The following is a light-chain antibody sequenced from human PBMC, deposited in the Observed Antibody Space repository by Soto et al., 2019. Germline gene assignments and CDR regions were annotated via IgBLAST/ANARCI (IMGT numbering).Light chain of an antibody. J-gene: IGLJ1*01. V-gene: IGLV3-21*02. CDR2: DDS. Sequence: HELAQTSSVSVAPGQTARISCGGNNIGGKSVHWYQQKPGQAPVVVVYDDSDRPSGIPERFSGSNSGNTATLTISRVEAGDEADYHCQVWDDNSDHHVFGTGTKVTV. CDR1: NIGGKS. CDR3: QVWDDNSDHHV.